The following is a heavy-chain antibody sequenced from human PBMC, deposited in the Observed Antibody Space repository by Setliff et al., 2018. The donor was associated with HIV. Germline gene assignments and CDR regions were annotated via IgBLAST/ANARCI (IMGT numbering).Heavy chain of an antibody. V-gene: IGHV4-59*02. Sequence: PSETLSLTCTVSDDSVSTFYWNRIRQPPGKGLEWIGFIHHTGSTVSNPSLKSRVTILMDLSRNQLSLHLASVTTADTAVYFCAPGEGVASTYYHDWGQGTQVTVSS. D-gene: IGHD3-3*01. CDR2: IHHTGST. CDR3: APGEGVASTYYHD. J-gene: IGHJ4*01. CDR1: DDSVSTFY.